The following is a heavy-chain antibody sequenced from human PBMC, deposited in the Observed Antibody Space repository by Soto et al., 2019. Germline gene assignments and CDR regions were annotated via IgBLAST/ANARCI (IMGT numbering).Heavy chain of an antibody. Sequence: ASVKVSCKASGYIFTGYYMHWVRQAPGQGLEWMGWITPNSGGTNYAQKFRGRVTMTRDTSISTVYMELSRLGSDDTAVYYCARSVSPSVFDYHDRDNFYSWFDPWGQGTPVTVSS. V-gene: IGHV1-2*02. CDR1: GYIFTGYY. J-gene: IGHJ5*02. D-gene: IGHD3-22*01. CDR3: ARSVSPSVFDYHDRDNFYSWFDP. CDR2: ITPNSGGT.